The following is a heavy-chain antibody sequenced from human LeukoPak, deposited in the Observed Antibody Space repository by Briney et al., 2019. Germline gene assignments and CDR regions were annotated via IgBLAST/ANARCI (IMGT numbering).Heavy chain of an antibody. J-gene: IGHJ4*02. V-gene: IGHV1-18*04. D-gene: IGHD3-22*01. Sequence: ASVKVSCKASGYTFTSYYMHWVRQAPGQGLEWMGWISTYSGDTNYAQKFQGRVTMTTDKSTSTAYMELRSLRSDDTAVYYCARDPVHYYDSSGYWRYWGQGTLVTVSS. CDR1: GYTFTSYY. CDR3: ARDPVHYYDSSGYWRY. CDR2: ISTYSGDT.